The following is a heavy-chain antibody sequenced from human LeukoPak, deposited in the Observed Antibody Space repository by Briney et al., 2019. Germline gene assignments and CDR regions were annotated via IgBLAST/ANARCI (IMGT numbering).Heavy chain of an antibody. CDR2: ISGSGGST. J-gene: IGHJ3*02. V-gene: IGHV3-23*01. CDR1: GFTFSSYA. D-gene: IGHD1-26*01. CDR3: AKGSRVGATVGDAFGI. Sequence: GGSLRLSCAASGFTFSSYAMSWVRQAPGKGLEWVSAISGSGGSTYYADSVKGRFTISRDNSKNTLYLQMNSLRAEDTAVYYCAKGSRVGATVGDAFGIWGQGTMVTVSS.